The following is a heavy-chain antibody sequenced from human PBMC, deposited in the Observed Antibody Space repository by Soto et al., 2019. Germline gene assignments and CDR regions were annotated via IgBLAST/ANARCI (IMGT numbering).Heavy chain of an antibody. CDR2: ISSDGVST. D-gene: IGHD2-2*01. J-gene: IGHJ4*02. Sequence: EVQLVESGGGLVQPGGSLRLSCAASGFTFSNYAMHWVRQVPGKGLEYVSAISSDGVSTYYANSVKGRFTIARDNSKIKRYLKMGSLRAEDMSIYYCASRYCSSTSCSYFHYWGQGTLVTVSS. CDR3: ASRYCSSTSCSYFHY. V-gene: IGHV3-64*01. CDR1: GFTFSNYA.